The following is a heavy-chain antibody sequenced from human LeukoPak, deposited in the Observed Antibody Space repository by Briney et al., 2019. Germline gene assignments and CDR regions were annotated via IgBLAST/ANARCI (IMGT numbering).Heavy chain of an antibody. CDR3: ARCSNYYDSSGYYTPIDYYYYMDV. V-gene: IGHV1-69*05. D-gene: IGHD3-22*01. CDR2: IIPIFGTA. CDR1: GGTFSSYA. J-gene: IGHJ6*03. Sequence: SVKVSCKASGGTFSSYAISWVRQAPGQGLEWMGGIIPIFGTANYAQKFQGRVTITTDESTSTAYMELSSLRSEDTAVYYCARCSNYYDSSGYYTPIDYYYYMDVWGKGTTVTVSS.